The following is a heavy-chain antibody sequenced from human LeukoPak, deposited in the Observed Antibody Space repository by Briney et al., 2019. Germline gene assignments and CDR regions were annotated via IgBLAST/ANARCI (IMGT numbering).Heavy chain of an antibody. J-gene: IGHJ4*02. CDR2: IYYSGST. V-gene: IGHV4-31*03. Sequence: SQTLSLTCTVSGGSISSGGYYWSWIRQRPGKGLEWIGYIYYSGSTYYNPSLKSRVTISVDTSKNQFSLKLSSVTAVDTAVYYCARSARYCSSTSCYEIPGDYWGQGTLVTVSS. CDR3: ARSARYCSSTSCYEIPGDY. CDR1: GGSISSGGYY. D-gene: IGHD2-2*01.